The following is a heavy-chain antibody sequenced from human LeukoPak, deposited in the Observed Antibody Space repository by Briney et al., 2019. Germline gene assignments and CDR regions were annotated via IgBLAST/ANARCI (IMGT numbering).Heavy chain of an antibody. CDR3: ARGLAYSSGWYRYFWFDP. CDR2: IFHNGNT. V-gene: IGHV4-4*02. D-gene: IGHD6-19*01. J-gene: IGHJ5*02. Sequence: SETLSLTCAVSGGSISSHNWWSWVRQPPGKGLEWIGEIFHNGNTGYNPSLKSRVTISVDKSSDQFSLKLSSVTAADTAVYYCARGLAYSSGWYRYFWFDPWGQGTLVTVSS. CDR1: GGSISSHNW.